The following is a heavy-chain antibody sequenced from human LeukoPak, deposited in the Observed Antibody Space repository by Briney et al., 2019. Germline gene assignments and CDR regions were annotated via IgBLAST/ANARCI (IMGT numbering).Heavy chain of an antibody. Sequence: PGGSLRLSCAASGFTFSSYGMHWVRQAPGKGLEWVAFIRYDGGNKYYADSVKGRFTISRDNSKNTLYLQMNSLRAEDTAVYYCAKDKIWYSSSSFFDYWGQGTLVTVSS. J-gene: IGHJ4*02. CDR1: GFTFSSYG. CDR3: AKDKIWYSSSSFFDY. D-gene: IGHD6-6*01. V-gene: IGHV3-30*02. CDR2: IRYDGGNK.